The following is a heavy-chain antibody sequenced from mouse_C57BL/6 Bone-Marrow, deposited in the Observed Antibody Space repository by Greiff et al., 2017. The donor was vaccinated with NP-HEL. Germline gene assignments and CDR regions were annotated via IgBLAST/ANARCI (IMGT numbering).Heavy chain of an antibody. CDR2: INYDGSST. V-gene: IGHV5-16*01. D-gene: IGHD2-1*01. J-gene: IGHJ2*01. CDR3: AREGAIYSYFDY. CDR1: GFTFSDYY. Sequence: EVKLMESEGGLVQPGSSMKLSCTASGFTFSDYYMAWVRQVPEKGLEWVANINYDGSSTYYLDSLKSRFIISRDNAKNILYLQMSSLKSEDTATYYCAREGAIYSYFDYWGQGTTLTVSS.